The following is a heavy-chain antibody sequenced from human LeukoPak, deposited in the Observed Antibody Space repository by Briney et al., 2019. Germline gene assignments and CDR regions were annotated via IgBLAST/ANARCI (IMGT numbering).Heavy chain of an antibody. CDR2: VHLNGRT. CDR3: AREGGFYRPLDY. Sequence: SETLSLTCAVYGGSFSGHYWSWIRQPPGGGLEWIGEVHLNGRTHYSPSLESRVTMSADMSENHISLQLTSVTAADTAVYYCAREGGFYRPLDYSGPGTLVIVSS. CDR1: GGSFSGHY. V-gene: IGHV4-34*10. D-gene: IGHD2/OR15-2a*01. J-gene: IGHJ4*02.